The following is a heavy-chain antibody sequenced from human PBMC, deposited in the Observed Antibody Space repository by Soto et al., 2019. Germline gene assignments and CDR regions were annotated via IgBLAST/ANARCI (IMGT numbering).Heavy chain of an antibody. J-gene: IGHJ6*02. CDR1: GYTFTDYY. CDR3: ARDGTGIAAAGTGLRGADGMDV. V-gene: IGHV1-2*02. CDR2: ISPKSGDT. Sequence: ASVKVSCKASGYTFTDYYLHWVRQAPGQGLEWMGWISPKSGDTKYAQNFQGRVTMTRDTSIRATYMELSSLTSDDTAVYYCARDGTGIAAAGTGLRGADGMDVWGQGTTVTVSS. D-gene: IGHD6-13*01.